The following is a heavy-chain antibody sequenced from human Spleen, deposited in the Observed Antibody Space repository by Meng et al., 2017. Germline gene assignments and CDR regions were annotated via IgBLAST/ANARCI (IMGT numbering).Heavy chain of an antibody. D-gene: IGHD3-10*01. CDR1: GGSFSDYY. CDR2: INHSGST. V-gene: IGHV4-34*01. Sequence: SETLSLTCVVSGGSFSDYYWSWIRQPPGKGLEWIGEINHSGSTNYNPSLESRATISVDTSKNQFSLKLSSVTAADTAVYYCAREVITMVRGVDYWGQGTLVTVSS. CDR3: AREVITMVRGVDY. J-gene: IGHJ4*02.